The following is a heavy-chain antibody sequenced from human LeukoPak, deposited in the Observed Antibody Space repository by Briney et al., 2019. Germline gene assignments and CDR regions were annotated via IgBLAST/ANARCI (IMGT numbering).Heavy chain of an antibody. V-gene: IGHV3-30*18. CDR1: GFTFSGYG. Sequence: PGGSLRLSCAASGFTFSGYGMRWVRQAPGKGLEWVAVISYDGSNKYYADSVKGRFTISRDNSKNTLYLQMNSLRAEDTAVYYCAKQVSRGYKDGMDVWGQGTTVTVSS. J-gene: IGHJ6*02. CDR2: ISYDGSNK. D-gene: IGHD5-24*01. CDR3: AKQVSRGYKDGMDV.